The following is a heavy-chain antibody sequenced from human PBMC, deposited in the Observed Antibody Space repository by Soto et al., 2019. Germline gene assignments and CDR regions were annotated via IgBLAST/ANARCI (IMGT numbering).Heavy chain of an antibody. CDR1: GGSFSGYY. J-gene: IGHJ6*03. D-gene: IGHD6-19*01. V-gene: IGHV4-34*01. Sequence: PSETLSLTCAVYGGSFSGYYWSWIRQPPGKGLEWIGEINHSGSTNYNPSLKSRVTISVDTSKNQFSLKLSSVTAADTAVYYCARLPRIAVGNYYHYYYMDVWGKGTTVTVSS. CDR2: INHSGST. CDR3: ARLPRIAVGNYYHYYYMDV.